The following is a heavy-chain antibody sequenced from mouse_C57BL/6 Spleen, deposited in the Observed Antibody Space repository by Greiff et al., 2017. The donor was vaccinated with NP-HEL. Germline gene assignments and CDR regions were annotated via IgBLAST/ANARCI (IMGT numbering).Heavy chain of an antibody. CDR3: ARSTVEAYYFDY. J-gene: IGHJ2*01. Sequence: QVQLQQPGAELVRPGSSVKLSCKASGYTFTSYWMHWVKQRPIQGLEWIGNIDTSDSETHYNQKFKDKTTLTVDKSSSTASMQLSSLTSEDSAVDCCARSTVEAYYFDYWGQGTTLTVSS. D-gene: IGHD5-1*01. CDR1: GYTFTSYW. CDR2: IDTSDSET. V-gene: IGHV1-52*01.